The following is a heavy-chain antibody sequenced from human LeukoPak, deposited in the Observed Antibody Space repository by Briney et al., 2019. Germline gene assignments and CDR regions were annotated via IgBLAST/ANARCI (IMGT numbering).Heavy chain of an antibody. V-gene: IGHV1-2*02. D-gene: IGHD3-3*01. CDR1: GYTFTGYY. CDR2: INPNSGGT. Sequence: ASVKVSCKASGYTFTGYYMHWVRQAPGQGLEWMGWINPNSGGTNYAQEFQGRVTMTRDTSISTAYMELSRLRSDDTAVYYCARGFGVVIILLFDYWGQGTLVTVSS. J-gene: IGHJ4*02. CDR3: ARGFGVVIILLFDY.